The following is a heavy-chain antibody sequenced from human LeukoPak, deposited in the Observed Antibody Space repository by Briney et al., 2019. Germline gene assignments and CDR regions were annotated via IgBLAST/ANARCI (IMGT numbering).Heavy chain of an antibody. D-gene: IGHD6-13*01. Sequence: GGSLRLSCAASGFTVSSNYMSWVRQAPGQGLEWVSVIYSGGSTYYADSVKGRFTISRDNSKNTLYLQLSSLRAEDTAVYYCARTRTSSWYDAFDIWGQGTMVTVSS. J-gene: IGHJ3*02. CDR1: GFTVSSNY. CDR3: ARTRTSSWYDAFDI. CDR2: IYSGGST. V-gene: IGHV3-53*01.